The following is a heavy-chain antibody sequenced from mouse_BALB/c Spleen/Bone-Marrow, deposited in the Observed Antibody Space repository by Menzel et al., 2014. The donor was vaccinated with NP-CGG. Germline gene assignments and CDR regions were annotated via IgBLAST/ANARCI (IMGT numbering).Heavy chain of an antibody. J-gene: IGHJ4*01. D-gene: IGHD1-2*01. CDR3: ARDGITTATYYYAMDY. V-gene: IGHV1S126*01. CDR2: IDPSDSET. CDR1: GYSFTSYW. Sequence: QVQLKQSGPQLVRPGASVKISCKASGYSFTSYWMHWVKQRPGQGLEWIGMIDPSDSETRLNQKFKDKATLTVDKSSSTAHMQLSSPTSEDSAVYYCARDGITTATYYYAMDYWGQGTSVTVSS.